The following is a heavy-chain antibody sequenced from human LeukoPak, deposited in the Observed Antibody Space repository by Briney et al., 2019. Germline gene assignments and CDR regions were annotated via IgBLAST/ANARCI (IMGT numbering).Heavy chain of an antibody. CDR3: ATVVPAADFDY. CDR1: GGSISVYY. V-gene: IGHV4-59*12. J-gene: IGHJ4*02. CDR2: IDHSGRT. D-gene: IGHD2-2*01. Sequence: SETLSLTCTVSGGSISVYYYNWIRQPPGKGLEWIGYIDHSGRTNYSPSLKRRVTISVDRSKNQFSLKLSSVTAADTAVYYCATVVPAADFDYWGQGTLVTVSS.